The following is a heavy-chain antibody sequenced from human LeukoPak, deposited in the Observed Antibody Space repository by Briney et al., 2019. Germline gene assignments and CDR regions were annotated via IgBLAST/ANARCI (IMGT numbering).Heavy chain of an antibody. Sequence: ASVKVSCKASGYTFTSYGLSWVRQAPGQGLEWVGWISAYNGDTKYAQKFQGRVTMTTDTSSRTAYMEVRSLRSDDTAVYFCARDRRFGPGRRYYHNGMDVWGQGTTVIVSS. CDR3: ARDRRFGPGRRYYHNGMDV. J-gene: IGHJ6*02. D-gene: IGHD3-10*01. CDR2: ISAYNGDT. V-gene: IGHV1-18*01. CDR1: GYTFTSYG.